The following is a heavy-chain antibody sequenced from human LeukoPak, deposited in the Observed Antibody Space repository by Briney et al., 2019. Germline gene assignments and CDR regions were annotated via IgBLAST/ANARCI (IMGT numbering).Heavy chain of an antibody. D-gene: IGHD3-10*01. J-gene: IGHJ4*02. CDR2: ISYDGSNK. V-gene: IGHV3-30-3*01. CDR3: ARNPDKRFGSGFDY. CDR1: GFTFSSYA. Sequence: GRSLRLSCAASGFTFSSYAMHWVRQAPGKGLEWVAVISYDGSNKYYADSVKGRFTISRDNSKNTLYLQMNSLRAEDTAVYYCARNPDKRFGSGFDYWGQGTLVTVSS.